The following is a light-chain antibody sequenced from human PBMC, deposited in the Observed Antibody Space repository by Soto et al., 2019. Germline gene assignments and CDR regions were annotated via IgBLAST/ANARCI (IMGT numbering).Light chain of an antibody. CDR1: QSVSSN. CDR2: GSS. Sequence: EIVLTQSLGTLSLSPGERATLSCRACQSVSSNLAWYQQKPGQAPRLLIYGSSIRATGIPARFSGSGSGTDFTLTINRLEPEDFAVYYCQQYGGSPRTFGGWTKVDIK. CDR3: QQYGGSPRT. V-gene: IGKV3-20*01. J-gene: IGKJ4*01.